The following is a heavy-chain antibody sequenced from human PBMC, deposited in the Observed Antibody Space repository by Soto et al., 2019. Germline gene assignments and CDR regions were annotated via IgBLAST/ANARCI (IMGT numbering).Heavy chain of an antibody. J-gene: IGHJ4*02. Sequence: QVQLVQSGAEVKKPGSSVKVSCKASGGTFSSYAISWVRQAPGQGLEWMGGIIPIFGTANYAQKFRGRVTITTDESTSTAYMDLSSLRSEDTAVYSCARIRWNWKGHFYYWGQGTLVTVSS. CDR3: ARIRWNWKGHFYY. D-gene: IGHD1-1*01. V-gene: IGHV1-69*01. CDR1: GGTFSSYA. CDR2: IIPIFGTA.